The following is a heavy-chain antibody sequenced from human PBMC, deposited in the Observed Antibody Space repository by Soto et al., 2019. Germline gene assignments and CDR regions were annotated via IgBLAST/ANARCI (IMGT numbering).Heavy chain of an antibody. CDR2: ISSGSTYI. D-gene: IGHD6-13*01. J-gene: IGHJ3*01. CDR1: GFTFSGYR. Sequence: AGSMGLSSASSGFTFSGYRMNWVRPAPGEGLEWVSFISSGSTYIYYADSVKGRFTISRDTARNSVYLQMNSLRAEDTAVYYCAREIQVAAADPSAFDFWGQGTMVPVSS. CDR3: AREIQVAAADPSAFDF. V-gene: IGHV3-21*01.